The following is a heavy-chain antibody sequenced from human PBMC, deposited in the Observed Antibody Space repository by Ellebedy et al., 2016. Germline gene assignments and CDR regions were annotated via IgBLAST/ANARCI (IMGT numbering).Heavy chain of an antibody. CDR3: ARKVGKIAAAVDVAFDI. Sequence: SVKVSXXASGYTFTSYAISWVRQAPGQGLEWMGRIIPILGIANYAQKFQGRVTITADKSTSTAYMELRSLRSDDTAVYYCARKVGKIAAAVDVAFDIWGQGTMVTVSS. V-gene: IGHV1-69*04. CDR2: IIPILGIA. CDR1: GYTFTSYA. J-gene: IGHJ3*02. D-gene: IGHD6-13*01.